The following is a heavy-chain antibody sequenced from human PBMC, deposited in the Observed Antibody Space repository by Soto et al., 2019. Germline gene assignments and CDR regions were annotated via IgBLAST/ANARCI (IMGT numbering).Heavy chain of an antibody. Sequence: PGGSLRLSCAASGFTFKDYYMSWIRQAPGRGLEWIAYISSRDRAMYADSVQGRLTISRDNANTSLFLQMNSLRADDTAGYYCAREMATRGGFQNSYYLGMDVWGQGTTVTVSS. J-gene: IGHJ6*02. CDR1: GFTFKDYY. D-gene: IGHD2-8*01. CDR3: AREMATRGGFQNSYYLGMDV. CDR2: ISSRDRAM. V-gene: IGHV3-11*01.